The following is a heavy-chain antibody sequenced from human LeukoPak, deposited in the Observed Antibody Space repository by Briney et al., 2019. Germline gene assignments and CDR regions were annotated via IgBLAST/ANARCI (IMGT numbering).Heavy chain of an antibody. CDR3: AKQRRVRGAKEVYYYYYYYMDV. CDR1: GGSFSGYY. CDR2: INHSGST. Sequence: PSETLSLTCTVYGGSFSGYYWSWIRQPPGKGLEWIGEINHSGSTNYNPSLKSRVTISVDTSKNQFSLKLSSVTAADTAVYYCAKQRRVRGAKEVYYYYYYYMDVWGKGTTVTISS. V-gene: IGHV4-34*01. D-gene: IGHD3-10*01. J-gene: IGHJ6*03.